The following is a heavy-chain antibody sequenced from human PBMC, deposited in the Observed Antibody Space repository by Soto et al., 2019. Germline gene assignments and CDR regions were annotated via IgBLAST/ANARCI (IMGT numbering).Heavy chain of an antibody. Sequence: SETLSLTCTVSGGSISSSSHYWGWIRQPPGKGLEWIGSIYYSGSTYYNPSLKSRVTISVDTSKNQFSLKLSSVTAADTAVYYCAMGRDIVVVVAATVLLPSDDAFDIWGQGTMVTVSS. CDR1: GGSISSSSHY. CDR2: IYYSGST. D-gene: IGHD2-15*01. V-gene: IGHV4-39*01. J-gene: IGHJ3*02. CDR3: AMGRDIVVVVAATVLLPSDDAFDI.